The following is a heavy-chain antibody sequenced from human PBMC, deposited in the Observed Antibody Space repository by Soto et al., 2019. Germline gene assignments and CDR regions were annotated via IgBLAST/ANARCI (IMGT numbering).Heavy chain of an antibody. Sequence: EVQLVASGGGLVKPGGSLRLSCAASGFTFSSYSMNWVRQAPGKGLEWVSSISSSSSYIYYADSVKGRFTISRDNAKNALYLQMNSLRAEDTAVYYCARGVGATTSFDYWGQGTLVTVSS. CDR1: GFTFSSYS. CDR3: ARGVGATTSFDY. CDR2: ISSSSSYI. D-gene: IGHD1-26*01. V-gene: IGHV3-21*01. J-gene: IGHJ4*02.